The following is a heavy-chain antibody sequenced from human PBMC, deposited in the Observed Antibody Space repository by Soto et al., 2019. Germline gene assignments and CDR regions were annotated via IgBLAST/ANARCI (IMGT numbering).Heavy chain of an antibody. V-gene: IGHV3-15*01. CDR1: GFTFSNAW. Sequence: GSLRLSCAASGFTFSNAWMTWVRQAPGKGLEWVGRIKSKTDGGTADYAAPLKGRFTISRDDSKNTLYLQVNSLETEDTAVYYCATYGSNPMRSDYWGQGSLVTVSS. J-gene: IGHJ4*02. D-gene: IGHD2-2*01. CDR2: IKSKTDGGTA. CDR3: ATYGSNPMRSDY.